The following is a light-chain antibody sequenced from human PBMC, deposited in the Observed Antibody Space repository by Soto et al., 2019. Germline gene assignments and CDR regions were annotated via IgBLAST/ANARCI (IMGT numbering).Light chain of an antibody. CDR1: SSDVGGYNY. CDR3: SSYTSSSTLVV. Sequence: QSALTQPASVSGSPGQSITISCTGTSSDVGGYNYVSWYQQHPGKAPKLMIYDVSNRPSGVSNRFSGSKSGNTASLTISGLQAEDEGDYYCSSYTSSSTLVVLGGGTKVTVL. V-gene: IGLV2-14*01. J-gene: IGLJ2*01. CDR2: DVS.